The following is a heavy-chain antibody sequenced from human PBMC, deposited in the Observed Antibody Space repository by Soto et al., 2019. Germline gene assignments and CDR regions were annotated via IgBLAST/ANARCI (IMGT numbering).Heavy chain of an antibody. D-gene: IGHD6-6*01. Sequence: EVQLVESGGGLVQPGGSLRLSCAASGFTFSDHYMDWVRQAPGKGLEWVGRIRNKANSYSTQYAASVQGRFTISRDDSKASLFLQMNSLKTEDTAVYYCTRVRVYADESGRPFDIWGQGTVVTVSS. CDR1: GFTFSDHY. V-gene: IGHV3-72*01. CDR3: TRVRVYADESGRPFDI. J-gene: IGHJ3*02. CDR2: IRNKANSYST.